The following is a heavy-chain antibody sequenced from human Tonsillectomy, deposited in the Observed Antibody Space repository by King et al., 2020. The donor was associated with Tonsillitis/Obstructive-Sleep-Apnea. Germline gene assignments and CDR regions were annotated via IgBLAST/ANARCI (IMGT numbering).Heavy chain of an antibody. J-gene: IGHJ6*03. CDR3: ASGIAVAGYYYYYYMDV. CDR1: GFTFSSYS. D-gene: IGHD6-19*01. CDR2: ISSSSSYI. V-gene: IGHV3-21*01. Sequence: VQLVESGGGLVKPGGSLRLSCAASGFTFSSYSMNWVRQAPGKGLEWVSSISSSSSYIYYADSMKGRFTISGDNAKKSLYLQMNSLRAEDTAVYYCASGIAVAGYYYYYYMDVWGKGTTVTVSS.